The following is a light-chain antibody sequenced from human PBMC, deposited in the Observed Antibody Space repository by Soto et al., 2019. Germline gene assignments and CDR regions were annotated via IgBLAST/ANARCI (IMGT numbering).Light chain of an antibody. CDR1: QTISTH. CDR2: TAS. V-gene: IGKV1-39*01. Sequence: DIPMTQSPSSLSASVGDRVTISCRASQTISTHLNWYQQKRGRAPQLLIYTASSLQSGVPLRFSGSGSGTDFTLTISSLQPEDFATYYCEQSYIVQRTFGQGTKV. J-gene: IGKJ1*01. CDR3: EQSYIVQRT.